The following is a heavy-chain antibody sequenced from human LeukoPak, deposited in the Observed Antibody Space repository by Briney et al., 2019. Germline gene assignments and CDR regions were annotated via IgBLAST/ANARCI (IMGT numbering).Heavy chain of an antibody. CDR2: IYYSGST. CDR3: ARAVSVDYTYLYGVGWFDP. V-gene: IGHV4-31*03. Sequence: RSQTLSLTCTVSGGSISSGGYAWSRIRQHPGNGLEWVGYIYYSGSTYYNPSLKSRVTISVDTSKNQFSLKLSSVTAADTAVYYCARAVSVDYTYLYGVGWFDPWGQGTLVTVSS. D-gene: IGHD4-4*01. J-gene: IGHJ5*02. CDR1: GGSISSGGYA.